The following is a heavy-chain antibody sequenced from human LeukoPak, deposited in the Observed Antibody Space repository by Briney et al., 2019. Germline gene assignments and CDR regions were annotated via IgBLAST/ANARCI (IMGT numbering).Heavy chain of an antibody. CDR2: IYYSGGT. J-gene: IGHJ5*02. CDR1: GGSISSGDYY. CDR3: ARGVVGAVNWFDP. Sequence: SETLSLTCTVSGGSISSGDYYWSWIRQPPGKGLEWIGYIYYSGGTYYEPSLNSRVTISVDTSKNQFSLKLSSVTAADTAVYYCARGVVGAVNWFDPWGQGTLVTVSS. V-gene: IGHV4-30-4*02. D-gene: IGHD1-26*01.